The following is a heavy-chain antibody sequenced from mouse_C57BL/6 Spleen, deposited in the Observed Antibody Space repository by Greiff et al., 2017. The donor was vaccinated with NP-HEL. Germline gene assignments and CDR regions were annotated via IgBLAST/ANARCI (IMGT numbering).Heavy chain of an antibody. CDR1: GFTFSSYA. D-gene: IGHD2-5*01. CDR2: ISDGGSYT. V-gene: IGHV5-4*03. Sequence: EVMLVESGGGLVKPGGSLKLSCAASGFTFSSYAMSWVRQTPEKRLEWVASISDGGSYTYYPDNVKGRFTISRDNAKNNLYLQMSHLKSEDTAMYYCARGYSNYRYFDVWGTGTTVTVSS. J-gene: IGHJ1*03. CDR3: ARGYSNYRYFDV.